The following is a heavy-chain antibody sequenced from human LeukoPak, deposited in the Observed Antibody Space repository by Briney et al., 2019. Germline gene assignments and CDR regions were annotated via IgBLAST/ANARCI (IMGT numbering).Heavy chain of an antibody. Sequence: PSETLSLTCTVSGGSISSYYWSWIRQPPGKGLEWIGYIYYSGSTNYNPSLKSRVTISVDTSKNQFSLKLSSVTAAVTAVYYCARYGSGSYHLDYWGQGTLVTVSS. CDR1: GGSISSYY. CDR3: ARYGSGSYHLDY. D-gene: IGHD3-10*01. J-gene: IGHJ4*02. V-gene: IGHV4-59*01. CDR2: IYYSGST.